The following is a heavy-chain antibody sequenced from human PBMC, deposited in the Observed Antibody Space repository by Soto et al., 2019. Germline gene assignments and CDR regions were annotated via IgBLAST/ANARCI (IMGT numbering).Heavy chain of an antibody. Sequence: QVQLVQSGAEVKKPGSSVKVSCKASGGTFSSYTISWVRQAPGQGLEWMGRIIPILGIANYAQKFQGRVTITADKSTSTAYMELSSLRSEDTAVYYCASPTDGYNYQSYFDYWGQGTLVTVSS. CDR3: ASPTDGYNYQSYFDY. V-gene: IGHV1-69*02. J-gene: IGHJ4*02. CDR2: IIPILGIA. CDR1: GGTFSSYT. D-gene: IGHD5-12*01.